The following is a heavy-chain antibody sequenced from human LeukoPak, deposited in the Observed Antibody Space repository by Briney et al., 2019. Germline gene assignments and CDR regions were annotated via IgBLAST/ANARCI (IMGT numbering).Heavy chain of an antibody. D-gene: IGHD3-16*01. CDR3: ARGGSDSDY. V-gene: IGHV3-7*01. CDR2: IKEDGSER. J-gene: IGHJ4*02. CDR1: GFTFTNYW. Sequence: GGSLRLSCGVSGFTFTNYWMTWVRQAPGKGLEWVANIKEDGSERNYVDSVKGRFTISRDNAKNSLHLQMNSLRAEDTAAHYCARGGSDSDYWGQGTLVTVSS.